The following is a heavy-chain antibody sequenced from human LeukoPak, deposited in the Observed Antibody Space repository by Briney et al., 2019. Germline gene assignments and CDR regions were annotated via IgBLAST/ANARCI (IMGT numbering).Heavy chain of an antibody. CDR1: GDSIGSYY. V-gene: IGHV4-59*01. J-gene: IGHJ3*02. Sequence: SETLSLTCTVSGDSIGSYYWSWIRQPPGKGLEWIGYIYYSGSTNYNPSLKSRVTISVDTSKNQFSLKLSSVTAADTAVYYCASEHSNGLDAFDIWGQGTMVTVSS. D-gene: IGHD6-19*01. CDR3: ASEHSNGLDAFDI. CDR2: IYYSGST.